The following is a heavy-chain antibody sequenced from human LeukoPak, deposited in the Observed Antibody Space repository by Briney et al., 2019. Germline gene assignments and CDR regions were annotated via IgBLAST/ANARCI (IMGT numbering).Heavy chain of an antibody. CDR3: ARDSGYGSGSYYPYYYYYYGMDV. V-gene: IGHV4-30-4*08. CDR2: IYYSGST. D-gene: IGHD3-10*01. CDR1: GGSFSGYY. Sequence: KPSETLSLTCAVYGGSFSGYYWSWIRQPPGKGLEWIGYIYYSGSTYYNPSLKSRVTISVDTSKNQFSLKLSSVTAADTAVYYCARDSGYGSGSYYPYYYYYYGMDVWGQGTTVTVSS. J-gene: IGHJ6*02.